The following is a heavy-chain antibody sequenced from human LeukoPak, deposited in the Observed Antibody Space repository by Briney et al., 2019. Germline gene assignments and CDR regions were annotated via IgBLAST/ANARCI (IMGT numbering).Heavy chain of an antibody. CDR3: AREFNTIFGVVITAFDY. Sequence: ASVKVSCKASGYTFTGYYMHWVRQAPGQGLEWTGWINPNSGGTNYAQKFQGRVTMTRDTSISTAYMELSRLRSDDTAVYYCAREFNTIFGVVITAFDYWGQGTLVTVSS. V-gene: IGHV1-2*02. CDR2: INPNSGGT. J-gene: IGHJ4*02. CDR1: GYTFTGYY. D-gene: IGHD3-3*01.